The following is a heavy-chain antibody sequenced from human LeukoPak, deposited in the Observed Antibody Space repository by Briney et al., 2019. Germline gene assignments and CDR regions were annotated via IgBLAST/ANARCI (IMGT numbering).Heavy chain of an antibody. CDR1: GGSISSSSYY. V-gene: IGHV4-39*01. D-gene: IGHD5-18*01. CDR3: AGHGFYGYSHGRGYFDY. Sequence: SETLSLTCTVSGGSISSSSYYWGWIRQPPGKGLEWIGSIYYSGSTYYNPSLKSRVTISVDTSKNQFSLKLSSVTAADTAVYYCAGHGFYGYSHGRGYFDYWGQGTLVTVSS. J-gene: IGHJ4*02. CDR2: IYYSGST.